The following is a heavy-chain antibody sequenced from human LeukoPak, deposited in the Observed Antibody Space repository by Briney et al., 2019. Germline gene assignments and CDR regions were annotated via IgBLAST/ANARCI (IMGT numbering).Heavy chain of an antibody. J-gene: IGHJ4*02. Sequence: GASVKVSCKASGYTFTGYYMHWVRQATGQGLEWMGWINPNSGGTNYAQKFQGRVTMTRDTSISTAYMELSRLRSDDTAVYYCARVRLRIAAAGPVLYFDYWGQGTLVTVSS. CDR1: GYTFTGYY. V-gene: IGHV1-2*02. D-gene: IGHD6-13*01. CDR2: INPNSGGT. CDR3: ARVRLRIAAAGPVLYFDY.